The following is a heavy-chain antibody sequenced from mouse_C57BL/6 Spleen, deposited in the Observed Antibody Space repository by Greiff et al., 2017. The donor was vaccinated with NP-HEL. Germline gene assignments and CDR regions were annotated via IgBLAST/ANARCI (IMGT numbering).Heavy chain of an antibody. Sequence: QVQLQQPGAELVRPGSSVKLSCKASGYTFTSYWMDWVKQRPGQGLEWIGNIYPSDSETHYNQKFKDKATLTVDKSSSTAYMQLSSLTSEDSAVYYCARSGPQGFAYWGQGTLVTVSA. V-gene: IGHV1-61*01. CDR2: IYPSDSET. CDR1: GYTFTSYW. CDR3: ARSGPQGFAY. J-gene: IGHJ3*01.